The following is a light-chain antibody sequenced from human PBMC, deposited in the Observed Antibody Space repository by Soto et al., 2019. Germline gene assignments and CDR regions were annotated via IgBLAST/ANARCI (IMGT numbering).Light chain of an antibody. Sequence: EIVMTQSPATLSVSPGERATLSCRASQSVSRTLAWYQQKPGQAPRLLIYAASTRATGIPPRFSGSGSGTEFTLTISSLQSEDFAVYYCQRYDNWPPWTFGQGTKVDIK. CDR1: QSVSRT. CDR3: QRYDNWPPWT. CDR2: AAS. V-gene: IGKV3-15*01. J-gene: IGKJ1*01.